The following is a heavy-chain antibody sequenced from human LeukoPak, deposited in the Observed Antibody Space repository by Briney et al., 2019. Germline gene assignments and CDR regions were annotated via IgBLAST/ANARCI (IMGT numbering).Heavy chain of an antibody. D-gene: IGHD2-15*01. CDR1: GYTLTGYY. CDR2: INPNSGGT. J-gene: IGHJ4*02. Sequence: ASVKVSCKASGYTLTGYYMHWVRQAPGQGLEWMGWINPNSGGTNYAQKFQGRVTMTRDTSISTAYMELSRLRSDDTAVYYCATILGHCSGGSCYHPDYFDYWGQGTLVTVSS. V-gene: IGHV1-2*02. CDR3: ATILGHCSGGSCYHPDYFDY.